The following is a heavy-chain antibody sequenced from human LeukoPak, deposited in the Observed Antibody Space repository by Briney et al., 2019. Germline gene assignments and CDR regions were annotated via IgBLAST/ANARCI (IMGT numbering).Heavy chain of an antibody. CDR1: GGSISGFY. J-gene: IGHJ4*02. CDR3: ARKGLGSTSPFGY. CDR2: IYYSGST. Sequence: SETLSFTCTVSGGSISGFYWGWIRQPPGKGLEWIGYIYYSGSTNYNPSLKSRVTMSVDTSKNQLSLKLSSVTAADTALYYCARKGLGSTSPFGYWGQGTLVTVSS. V-gene: IGHV4-59*01. D-gene: IGHD6-6*01.